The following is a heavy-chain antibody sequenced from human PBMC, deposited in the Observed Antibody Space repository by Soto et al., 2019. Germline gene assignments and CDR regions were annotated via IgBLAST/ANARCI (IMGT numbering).Heavy chain of an antibody. CDR1: GFTFSSYA. J-gene: IGHJ6*02. CDR2: ISYDGSNK. V-gene: IGHV3-30-3*01. CDR3: ARLDSKARYNWNHDWYYYYGMDV. Sequence: GGSLRLSCAASGFTFSSYAMHWVRQAPGKGLEWVAVISYDGSNKYYADSVKGRFTISRDNSKNTLYLQMNSLRAEDTAVYYCARLDSKARYNWNHDWYYYYGMDVWGQGTTVTVSS. D-gene: IGHD1-20*01.